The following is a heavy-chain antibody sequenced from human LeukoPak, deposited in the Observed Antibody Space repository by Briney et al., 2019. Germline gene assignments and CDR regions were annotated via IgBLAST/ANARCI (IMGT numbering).Heavy chain of an antibody. CDR2: ISSTSSTV. Sequence: GSLRLSCAASGFRFNRYAMSWVRQAPGKRLEWVAGISSTSSTVNYADPVKGRFTISRDNSNNTLYLQMNSLTAEDTALYYCAKRLRDPRAFDYWGQGTLVTVSS. D-gene: IGHD2-21*02. J-gene: IGHJ4*02. V-gene: IGHV3-23*01. CDR3: AKRLRDPRAFDY. CDR1: GFRFNRYA.